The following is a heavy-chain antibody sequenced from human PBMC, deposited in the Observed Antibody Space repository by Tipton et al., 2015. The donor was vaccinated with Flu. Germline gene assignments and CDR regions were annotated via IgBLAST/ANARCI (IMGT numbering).Heavy chain of an antibody. CDR1: GGSISSGGYY. CDR2: IYYSGTT. CDR3: ARDRFIAAPAPYGMDV. V-gene: IGHV4-31*03. D-gene: IGHD6-6*01. Sequence: LSLTCTVSGGSISSGGYYWSWIRQHPGRGLEWIGYIYYSGTTYYNPSLRGRVAILVDTSKNQFSLKLTSVTAADTAIYYCARDRFIAAPAPYGMDVWGQGTTVTVSS. J-gene: IGHJ6*02.